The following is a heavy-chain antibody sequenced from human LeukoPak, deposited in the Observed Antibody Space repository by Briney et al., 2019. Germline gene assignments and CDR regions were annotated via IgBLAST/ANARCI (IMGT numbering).Heavy chain of an antibody. CDR2: INPNSGGT. V-gene: IGHV1-2*02. J-gene: IGHJ6*02. Sequence: GASVKVSCKASGYTFTGYYMHWVRQAPGQGLEWMGWINPNSGGTNYAQKFQGRVTMTRDTSISTAYMELSRLRSDDTAVYYCARDFGSTSYYYYYYGMDVWGQGTTVTVSS. CDR3: ARDFGSTSYYYYYYGMDV. D-gene: IGHD2-2*01. CDR1: GYTFTGYY.